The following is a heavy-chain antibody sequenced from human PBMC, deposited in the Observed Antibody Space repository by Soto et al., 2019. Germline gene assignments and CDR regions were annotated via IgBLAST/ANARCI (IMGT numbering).Heavy chain of an antibody. CDR2: INTNSGDT. Sequence: VASVKVSCKASGFTFTGYYMHWVRQAPGQGLECLVWINTNSGDTNYAQNFQGRVTMTMDTSISTAYIVLSRLRSDDTAIYYCARRNFSGGRCYHLDYWGQGTLVTVSS. V-gene: IGHV1-2*02. CDR3: ARRNFSGGRCYHLDY. D-gene: IGHD2-15*01. J-gene: IGHJ4*02. CDR1: GFTFTGYY.